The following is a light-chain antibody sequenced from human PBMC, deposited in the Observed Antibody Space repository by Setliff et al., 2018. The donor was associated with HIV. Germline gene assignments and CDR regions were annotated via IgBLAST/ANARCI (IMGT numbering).Light chain of an antibody. CDR3: SSNTSSSPLYV. CDR2: EVS. V-gene: IGLV2-14*01. Sequence: QSALTQPASVSGSPGQSTTISCSGISSDVGDYQSVSWYQQHPGKAPKLMIYEVSDRPSGVSNRFSGSKSGNTASPTISRLQAEDEADYFCSSNTSSSPLYVFATGTKVTVL. CDR1: SSDVGDYQS. J-gene: IGLJ1*01.